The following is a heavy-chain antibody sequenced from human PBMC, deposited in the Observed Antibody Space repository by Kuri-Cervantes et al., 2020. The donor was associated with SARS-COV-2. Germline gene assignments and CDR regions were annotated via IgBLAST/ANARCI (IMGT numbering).Heavy chain of an antibody. CDR2: ISSSSRYI. V-gene: IGHV3-21*01. J-gene: IGHJ6*02. CDR1: GFTFSSYG. CDR3: ARDPEVDTAMVIRSHYYYYGMDV. D-gene: IGHD5-18*01. Sequence: GGSLRLSCAASGFTFSSYGMHWVRQAPGKGLEWVSSISSSSRYIYYAYSVKGRFTISRDNAKNSLYLQMNSLRDEDTAVYYCARDPEVDTAMVIRSHYYYYGMDVWGQGTTVTVSS.